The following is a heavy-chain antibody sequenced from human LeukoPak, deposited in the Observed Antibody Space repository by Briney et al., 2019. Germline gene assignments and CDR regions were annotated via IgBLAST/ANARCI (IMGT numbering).Heavy chain of an antibody. CDR1: GGSISSSSYF. D-gene: IGHD3-10*01. CDR3: ARQLYVSGSYYAPMDV. Sequence: SETLSLTCSVSGGSISSSSYFWGWIRQPPGKGLEWIASVHHSGSTYYNPSLKSRLTISVDTSKNQFSLKMSSVTAADTAVYFCARQLYVSGSYYAPMDVWGQGTLVTVSS. V-gene: IGHV4-39*01. J-gene: IGHJ4*02. CDR2: VHHSGST.